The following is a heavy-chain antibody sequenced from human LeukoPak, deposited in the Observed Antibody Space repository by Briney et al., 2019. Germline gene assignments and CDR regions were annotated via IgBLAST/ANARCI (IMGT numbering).Heavy chain of an antibody. D-gene: IGHD2/OR15-2a*01. CDR3: ARDEYKADAY. Sequence: GGSLRLSCAASGFPFSSYSMNWVRQAPGKGLEWISVISGDGESTHYADSVKGRFTISRDNSKNTLYLQMNSLRAEDTAVYYCARDEYKADAYWGQGTLVTVSS. CDR1: GFPFSSYS. J-gene: IGHJ4*02. V-gene: IGHV3-23*01. CDR2: ISGDGEST.